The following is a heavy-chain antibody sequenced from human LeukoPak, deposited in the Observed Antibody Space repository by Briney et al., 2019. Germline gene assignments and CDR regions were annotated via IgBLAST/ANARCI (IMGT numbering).Heavy chain of an antibody. CDR1: GFIFSSYW. CDR2: INSDGSST. J-gene: IGHJ3*02. Sequence: GGSLRLSCAASGFIFSSYWMHWVRQAPGKGLVWVSRINSDGSSTSYADSVKGRFTISRDNAKNTLYLQMNSLRAEDTAVYYCARRSAAKDAFDIWGQGTVVTVSS. V-gene: IGHV3-74*01. D-gene: IGHD6-25*01. CDR3: ARRSAAKDAFDI.